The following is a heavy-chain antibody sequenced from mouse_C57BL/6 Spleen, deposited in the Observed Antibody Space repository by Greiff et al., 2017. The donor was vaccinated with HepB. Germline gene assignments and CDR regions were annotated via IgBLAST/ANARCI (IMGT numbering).Heavy chain of an antibody. V-gene: IGHV1-80*01. Sequence: QVQLQQSGAELVKPGASVKISCKASGYAFSSYWMNWVKQRPGKGLEWIGQIYPGDGDTNYNGKFKGKATLTADKSSSTAYMQLSSLTSEDSAVYFCARSGYYGSNWFAYWGQGTLVTVSA. CDR3: ARSGYYGSNWFAY. D-gene: IGHD1-1*01. CDR1: GYAFSSYW. CDR2: IYPGDGDT. J-gene: IGHJ3*01.